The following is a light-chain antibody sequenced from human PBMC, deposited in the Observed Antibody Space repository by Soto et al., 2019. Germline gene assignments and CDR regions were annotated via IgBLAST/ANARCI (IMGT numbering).Light chain of an antibody. V-gene: IGKV3-11*01. CDR2: DAS. CDR1: QSVSSY. Sequence: LTQSPATLSVSPGERATLSCRASQSVSSYLAWYQQKPGQTPSHLIYDASNRATGIPARFSGSGSGTDFTLTISSLEPEDFAVYYCQQRSKWPLTFGGGTKVDNK. J-gene: IGKJ4*01. CDR3: QQRSKWPLT.